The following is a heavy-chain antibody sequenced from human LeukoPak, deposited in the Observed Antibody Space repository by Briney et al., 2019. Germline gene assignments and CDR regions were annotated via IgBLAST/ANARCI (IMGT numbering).Heavy chain of an antibody. CDR3: ARAKQWLSAPFDP. CDR1: GGSISSSNHY. Sequence: PSETLSLTCTVSGGSISSSNHYWGWIRQPPGKGLEWIGSMSYSGSTFYNPSLKSRVTISVDTSKNQFSLKLSSVTAADTAVYYCARAKQWLSAPFDPWGQGTLVTVSS. V-gene: IGHV4-39*07. J-gene: IGHJ5*02. D-gene: IGHD6-19*01. CDR2: MSYSGST.